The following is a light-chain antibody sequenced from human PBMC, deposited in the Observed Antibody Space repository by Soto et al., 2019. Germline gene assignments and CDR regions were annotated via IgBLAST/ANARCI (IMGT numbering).Light chain of an antibody. CDR1: QTISSW. CDR3: QQYNSYSRT. V-gene: IGKV1-5*03. CDR2: KAS. J-gene: IGKJ1*01. Sequence: DIQMTQSPSTLSGSVGDRVTLTCRASQTISSWLAWYKQKPGKAPKLLIYKASTLKSGVPSRFRGSGSGTDFTLTISSLQPDDFETYYCQQYNSYSRTFGQGTKVDIK.